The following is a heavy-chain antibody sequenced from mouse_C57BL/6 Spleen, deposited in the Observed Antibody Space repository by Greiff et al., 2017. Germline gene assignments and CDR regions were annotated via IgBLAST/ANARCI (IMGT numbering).Heavy chain of an antibody. J-gene: IGHJ1*03. CDR3: GGSSYDWYFDV. Sequence: EVQLKESGPVLVKPGASVKMSCKASGYTFTDYYMNWVKQSHGKSLEWIGVINPYNGGTSYNQKFKGKATLTVDKSSSTAYMELNSLTSEDSAVYYCGGSSYDWYFDVWGTGTTVTVSS. V-gene: IGHV1-19*01. CDR2: INPYNGGT. D-gene: IGHD1-1*01. CDR1: GYTFTDYY.